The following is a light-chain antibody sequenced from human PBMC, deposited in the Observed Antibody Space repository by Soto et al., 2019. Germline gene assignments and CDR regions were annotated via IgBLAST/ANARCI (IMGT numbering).Light chain of an antibody. CDR2: DTS. CDR3: QRYGSPPVT. J-gene: IGKJ4*01. CDR1: QSVTSRY. V-gene: IGKV3D-20*01. Sequence: EIVLTQSPASLSLYPGERATLYCGASQSVTSRYLAWYQPKPGLAPRLLNYDTSNRATGFPDRFSGSGSGTDVSLSISRMEPEDFAMYYCQRYGSPPVTFGGGTRVEIK.